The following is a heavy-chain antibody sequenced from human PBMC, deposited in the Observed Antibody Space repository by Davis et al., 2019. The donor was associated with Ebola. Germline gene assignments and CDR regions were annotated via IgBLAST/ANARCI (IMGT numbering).Heavy chain of an antibody. CDR1: GGSFSGYY. CDR3: ARTYYDSSGYYYVRWFDP. J-gene: IGHJ5*02. Sequence: PSETLSLTCAVYGGSFSGYYWSWIRQPPGKGLEWIGEINHSGSINYNPSPKSRVTISVDTSKNQFSLKLSSVTAADTAVYYCARTYYDSSGYYYVRWFDPWGQGTQVTVSS. CDR2: INHSGSI. D-gene: IGHD3-22*01. V-gene: IGHV4-34*01.